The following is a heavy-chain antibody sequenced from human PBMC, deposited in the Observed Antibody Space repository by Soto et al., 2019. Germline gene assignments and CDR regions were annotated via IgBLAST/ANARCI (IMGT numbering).Heavy chain of an antibody. V-gene: IGHV4-30-4*01. CDR2: IYYSGST. Sequence: TVSGGSISSGDYYWSWIRQPPGKGLEWIGYIYYSGSTYYNASLKSRVTISVDASKNQFSLKLSSVTAADTAVYYCARGPAGGLSPFDPWGQGTLVTVSS. D-gene: IGHD3-16*02. CDR3: ARGPAGGLSPFDP. CDR1: GGSISSGDYY. J-gene: IGHJ5*02.